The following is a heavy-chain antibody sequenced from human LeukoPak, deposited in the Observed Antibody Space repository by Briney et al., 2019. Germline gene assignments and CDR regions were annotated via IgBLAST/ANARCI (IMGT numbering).Heavy chain of an antibody. CDR1: GFTFSNYG. J-gene: IGHJ5*02. V-gene: IGHV3-30*18. CDR3: AKDKPYFDP. CDR2: ISYDGSNK. Sequence: PGGSLRLSCAASGFTFSNYGMHWVRQAPGKGLEWVAVISYDGSNKYYADSVKGRFTISRDNSKNTLYLQMNSLRAEDTAVYYCAKDKPYFDPWGQGTLVTVSS.